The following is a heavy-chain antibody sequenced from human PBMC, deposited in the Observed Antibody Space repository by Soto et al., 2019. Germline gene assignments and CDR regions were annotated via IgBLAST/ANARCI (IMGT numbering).Heavy chain of an antibody. V-gene: IGHV1-18*01. D-gene: IGHD3-10*01. CDR2: ISAYNGNT. Sequence: ASVKVSCKASGYTFTSYGISWVRQAPGQGLEWMGWISAYNGNTNYAQKLQGRVTMTTDTSTSTAYMELRSLRSDDTAVYYCARGMTMVRGVNLRWFDSWGQGTRVTVSS. CDR1: GYTFTSYG. CDR3: ARGMTMVRGVNLRWFDS. J-gene: IGHJ5*01.